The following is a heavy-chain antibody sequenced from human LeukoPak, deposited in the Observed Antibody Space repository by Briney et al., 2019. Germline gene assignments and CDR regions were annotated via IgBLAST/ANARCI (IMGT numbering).Heavy chain of an antibody. J-gene: IGHJ4*02. D-gene: IGHD3-10*01. CDR2: MWYDGSNK. V-gene: IGHV3-33*01. CDR1: GFIFSSYG. Sequence: PGGSLRLSCAASGFIFSSYGMHWVRQAPGKGLEWVAVMWYDGSNKYYADSVKGRFTISRDNSKNTLYLQMNSLRAEDTAVYYCARDYVPKERTTTTMVRGVIIGATDYWGQGTLVTVSS. CDR3: ARDYVPKERTTTTMVRGVIIGATDY.